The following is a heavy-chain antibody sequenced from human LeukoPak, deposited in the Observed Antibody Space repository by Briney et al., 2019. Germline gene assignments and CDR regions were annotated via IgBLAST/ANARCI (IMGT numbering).Heavy chain of an antibody. D-gene: IGHD3-10*01. CDR1: GSTFSSYA. Sequence: GGSLRLSCAASGSTFSSYAMSWVRQAPGKGLEWVSAISGSGGSTYYADSVKGRFTISRDNAKNSLYLQMNSLRAEDTAVYYCARDELLLLWFGESPGHAFDIWGQGTMVTLSS. J-gene: IGHJ3*02. V-gene: IGHV3-23*01. CDR3: ARDELLLLWFGESPGHAFDI. CDR2: ISGSGGST.